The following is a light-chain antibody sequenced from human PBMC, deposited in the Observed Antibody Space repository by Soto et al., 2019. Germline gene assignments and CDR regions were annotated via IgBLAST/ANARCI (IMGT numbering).Light chain of an antibody. CDR2: DAS. V-gene: IGKV3-11*01. CDR3: QQRSYWLT. Sequence: EIVLTQSPATLSLSPGEGATLSCRASQSVSSYLAWYQQKPGQAPRLLIYDASNRATGIPARFSGSGSGTDFTLTISSLEPEDFAVYCCQQRSYWLTFGGGTKVE. J-gene: IGKJ4*01. CDR1: QSVSSY.